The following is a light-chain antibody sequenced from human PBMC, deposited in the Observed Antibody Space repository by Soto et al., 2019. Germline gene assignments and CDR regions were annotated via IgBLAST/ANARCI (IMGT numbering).Light chain of an antibody. CDR1: QSISSW. CDR3: QQYNSYLT. V-gene: IGKV1-5*01. Sequence: DIQMTQSPSTLSASVGDRFTITCRASQSISSWLAWYQQKPGKAPKLLIYDASSLESGVPSKLSGSGSGTEFTLTISSLQPDDSPTYYCQQYNSYLTFGQGTKVDIK. CDR2: DAS. J-gene: IGKJ1*01.